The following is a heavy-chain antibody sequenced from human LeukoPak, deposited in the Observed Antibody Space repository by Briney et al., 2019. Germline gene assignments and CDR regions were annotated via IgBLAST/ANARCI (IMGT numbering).Heavy chain of an antibody. CDR3: ARSKDILTGYCFDY. Sequence: KTSETLSLTCTVSGGSISPYYWSWIRQPPGKGLEWIGYIYYSGSTNYNPSLKSRVTMSVDASKNQFSLKLSSVTAADTAVYYCARSKDILTGYCFDYWGQGTLVTVSS. V-gene: IGHV4-59*01. J-gene: IGHJ4*02. CDR2: IYYSGST. CDR1: GGSISPYY. D-gene: IGHD3-9*01.